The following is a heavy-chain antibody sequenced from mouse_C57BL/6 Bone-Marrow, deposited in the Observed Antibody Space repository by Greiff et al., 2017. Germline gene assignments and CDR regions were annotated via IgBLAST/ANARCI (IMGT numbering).Heavy chain of an antibody. J-gene: IGHJ1*03. CDR2: IDPSDSYT. CDR1: GYTFTSYW. D-gene: IGHD2-1*01. CDR3: ARYWGNFYCWCFDV. V-gene: IGHV1-69*01. Sequence: QVQLQQPGAELVMPGASVKLSCKASGYTFTSYWMHWVKQRPGQGLEWIGEIDPSDSYTNYNQKFKGKSTLTVDTSSSTAYMQLSSLTSEDSAVYFCARYWGNFYCWCFDVWGTGTTVTVSS.